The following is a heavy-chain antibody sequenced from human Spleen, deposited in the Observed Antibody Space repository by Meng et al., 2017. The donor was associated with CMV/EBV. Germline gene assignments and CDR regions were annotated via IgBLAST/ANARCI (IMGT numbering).Heavy chain of an antibody. D-gene: IGHD3-3*01. J-gene: IGHJ1*01. Sequence: FSFRDHYMDWVRQAPGKGLEWVDRIRNRANSYTTEYAASVKGRFSISRDDSKNLLYLQMSSLKTEDTAVYYCASFKADYDFWSGTQHWGQGTLVTVSS. CDR1: FSFRDHY. CDR3: ASFKADYDFWSGTQH. V-gene: IGHV3-72*01. CDR2: IRNRANSYTT.